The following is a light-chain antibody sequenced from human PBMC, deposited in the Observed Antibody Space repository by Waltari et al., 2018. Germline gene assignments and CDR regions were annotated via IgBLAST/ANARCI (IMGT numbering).Light chain of an antibody. CDR3: QAWDSTFARV. Sequence: SYELTQPTSVSVAPGPTAHITCSGYNFGTKYSFWDQQNPGQSPVLVIHQNTKRPSGIPERFSGSNSGNTATLTISGTQPIDEADFYCQAWDSTFARVFGGGTRLTVL. J-gene: IGLJ3*02. V-gene: IGLV3-1*01. CDR2: QNT. CDR1: NFGTKY.